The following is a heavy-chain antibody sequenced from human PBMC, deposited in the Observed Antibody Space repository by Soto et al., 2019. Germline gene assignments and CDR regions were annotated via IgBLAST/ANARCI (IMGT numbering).Heavy chain of an antibody. J-gene: IGHJ4*02. V-gene: IGHV3-33*01. CDR2: IWFDGSNK. D-gene: IGHD5-18*01. CDR1: GFTFSTYG. CDR3: GRDGALGDTAVVDS. Sequence: QVQLVESGGGVVQPGKSLRLSCTASGFTFSTYGMHWVRQAPGKGLEWVAVIWFDGSNKYHGDSLKGRFTISRDNSKNTLYPQMNNLRAEDTAVYFCGRDGALGDTAVVDSWGQGTLVTVSS.